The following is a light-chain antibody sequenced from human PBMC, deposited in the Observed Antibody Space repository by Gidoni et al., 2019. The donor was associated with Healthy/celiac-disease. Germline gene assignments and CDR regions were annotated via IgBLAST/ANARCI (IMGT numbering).Light chain of an antibody. Sequence: EIVLTQSPGTLSSSPGERATLSCRASQSVSSSYLAWYQQKPGQAPRLLIYGASSRSTGIPDRFSGSGSGTDFTLTISSLEPEDFAVYYCQQYGSSPPWTFGQGTKVEIK. CDR3: QQYGSSPPWT. J-gene: IGKJ1*01. CDR1: QSVSSSY. CDR2: GAS. V-gene: IGKV3-20*01.